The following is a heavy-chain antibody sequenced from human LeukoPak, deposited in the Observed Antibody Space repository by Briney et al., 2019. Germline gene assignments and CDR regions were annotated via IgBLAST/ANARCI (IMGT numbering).Heavy chain of an antibody. CDR2: IKQDGSEK. V-gene: IGHV3-7*01. J-gene: IGHJ6*03. CDR1: GFTFSSYW. CDR3: ARGIDNYYYYMDV. Sequence: PGGSLRLSCAASGFTFSSYWMSWVRQAPGKGLEWVANIKQDGSEKYYVASVKGRFTISRDNAKNSLYLQMNSLRAEGTAVYYCARGIDNYYYYMDVWGKGTTVTVSS.